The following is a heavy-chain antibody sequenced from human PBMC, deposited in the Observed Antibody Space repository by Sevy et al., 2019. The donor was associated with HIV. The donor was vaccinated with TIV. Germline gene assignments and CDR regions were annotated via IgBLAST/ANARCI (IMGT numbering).Heavy chain of an antibody. CDR2: ISSNSGYI. Sequence: VGSLRLSCAASGFTFSSYRMTWVRQAPGKGLEWVSCISSNSGYINYADSVKGRFTISRDNAKNLLFLQMDSLRAEDTAVYYCARAVLEISTWRSDYWGQGTLVTVSS. CDR1: GFTFSSYR. V-gene: IGHV3-21*01. J-gene: IGHJ4*02. CDR3: ARAVLEISTWRSDY. D-gene: IGHD1-1*01.